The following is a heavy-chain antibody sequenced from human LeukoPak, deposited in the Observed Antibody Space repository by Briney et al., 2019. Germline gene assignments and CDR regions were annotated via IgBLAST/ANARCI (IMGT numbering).Heavy chain of an antibody. Sequence: GSLRLSCAASGFTFSNAWMNWVRQAPGRGLEWVGRIKSKTDGGTTDYAAPVKGRFTISRDDSKNTLYLQMNSLKTEDTAVYYCTTDPGDSSSWDYYYYYGMDVWGQGTTVTVSS. CDR2: IKSKTDGGTT. CDR3: TTDPGDSSSWDYYYYYGMDV. V-gene: IGHV3-15*07. D-gene: IGHD6-13*01. J-gene: IGHJ6*02. CDR1: GFTFSNAW.